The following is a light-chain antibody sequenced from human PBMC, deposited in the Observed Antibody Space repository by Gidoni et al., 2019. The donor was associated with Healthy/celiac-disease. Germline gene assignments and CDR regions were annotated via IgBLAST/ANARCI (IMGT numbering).Light chain of an antibody. CDR2: EVS. CDR3: SSYTSSSTVV. J-gene: IGLJ2*01. CDR1: SSDVGGYNY. V-gene: IGLV2-14*01. Sequence: QSALTQPASVSGSPGQSITISCTGTSSDVGGYNYVSWYQQHPGKAPKLMIYEVSTRPSGVSTRFSGSKSGNTASLTISVLQAEDEADYYCSSYTSSSTVVFGGGTKLTVL.